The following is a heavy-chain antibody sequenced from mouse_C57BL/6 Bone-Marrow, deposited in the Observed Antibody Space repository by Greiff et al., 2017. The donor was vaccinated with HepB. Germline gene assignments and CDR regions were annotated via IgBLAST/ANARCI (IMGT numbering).Heavy chain of an antibody. V-gene: IGHV5-4*01. CDR1: GFTFSSYA. CDR3: ARDDEYEGNAMDY. J-gene: IGHJ4*01. CDR2: ISDGGSYT. Sequence: EVKLVESGGGLVKPGGSLKLSCAASGFTFSSYAMSWVRQTPEKRLEWVATISDGGSYTYYPDNVKGRFTISRDNAKNNLYLQMSHLKSEDTAMYYCARDDEYEGNAMDYWGQGTSVTVSS. D-gene: IGHD2-4*01.